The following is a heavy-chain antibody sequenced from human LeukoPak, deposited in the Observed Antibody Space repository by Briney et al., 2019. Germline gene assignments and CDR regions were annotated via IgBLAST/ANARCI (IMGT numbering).Heavy chain of an antibody. CDR3: ARDRKQWLRGPFDP. V-gene: IGHV4-59*01. CDR2: IYYSGST. Sequence: SDTLSLTCTVSGGSITPYYWSWIRQPPGKGLEWIGYIYYSGSTKYNPSLKRRATISVDTSKNQFSLKLTSVTAADTAVYYCARDRKQWLRGPFDPWGQGTLVTVSS. CDR1: GGSITPYY. J-gene: IGHJ5*02. D-gene: IGHD6-19*01.